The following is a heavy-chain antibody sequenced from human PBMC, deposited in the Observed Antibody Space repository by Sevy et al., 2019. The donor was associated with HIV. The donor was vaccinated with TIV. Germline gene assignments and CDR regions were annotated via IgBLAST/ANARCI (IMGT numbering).Heavy chain of an antibody. CDR3: ARELYSGHYGY. J-gene: IGHJ4*02. D-gene: IGHD5-12*01. Sequence: SETLSLTCVVSGDSMTSFFYWGWIRQSPGKGLEWIGSIYHTGTTYYNPSLKSRVTISIDTSQNRFSLRLRSVTAADTAVYYCARELYSGHYGYWGQGTLVTVSS. CDR1: GDSMTSFFY. V-gene: IGHV4-38-2*02. CDR2: IYHTGTT.